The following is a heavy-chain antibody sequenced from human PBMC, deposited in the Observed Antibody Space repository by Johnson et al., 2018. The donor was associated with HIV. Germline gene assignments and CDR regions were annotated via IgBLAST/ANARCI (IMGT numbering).Heavy chain of an antibody. D-gene: IGHD4-17*01. CDR1: GFTFSRYW. CDR3: ARGIPRRNGDYDHVIDI. Sequence: VQLVESGGGLVQPGGSLRLSCAASGFTFSRYWMSWVRQAPGKGLEWVANIKQDGSEKYYVDSVKGRFTISRDNAKNSLYLQMNSLRAEDTAVYYCARGIPRRNGDYDHVIDIWGQGTMVTVSS. CDR2: IKQDGSEK. J-gene: IGHJ3*02. V-gene: IGHV3-7*01.